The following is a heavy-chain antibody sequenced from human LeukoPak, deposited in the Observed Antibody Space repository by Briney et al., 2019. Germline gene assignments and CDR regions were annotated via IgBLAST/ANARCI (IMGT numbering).Heavy chain of an antibody. D-gene: IGHD4-23*01. CDR1: GGSFSGYY. V-gene: IGHV4-34*01. CDR2: INHSGST. J-gene: IGHJ4*02. Sequence: SETLSVTCAVYGGSFSGYYWSWIRQPLGKGLEWIGEINHSGSTNYNPSLKSRVTISVDTSKNQFSLKLSSVTAADTAVYYCARGEDDYGGNRNFDYWGQGTLVTVSS. CDR3: ARGEDDYGGNRNFDY.